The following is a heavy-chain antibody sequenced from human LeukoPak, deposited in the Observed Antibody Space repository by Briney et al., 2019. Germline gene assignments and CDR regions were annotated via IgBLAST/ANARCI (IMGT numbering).Heavy chain of an antibody. J-gene: IGHJ4*02. D-gene: IGHD4-11*01. V-gene: IGHV4-34*01. CDR2: INHSGST. CDR3: ASGSYSNYVLDS. CDR1: GASFSGYY. Sequence: SETLSLTCAVYGASFSGYYWSWIRQPPGKGLEGIGEINHSGSTDYNPSLKSRVTISVDTSKNQFSLKLTSVTAADTAVYFCASGSYSNYVLDSWGQGTLVTVSS.